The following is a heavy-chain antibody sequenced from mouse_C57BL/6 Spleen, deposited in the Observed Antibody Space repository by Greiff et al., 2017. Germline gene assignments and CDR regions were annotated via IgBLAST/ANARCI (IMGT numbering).Heavy chain of an antibody. J-gene: IGHJ4*01. D-gene: IGHD1-1*01. CDR3: SYYYGSSYRYAMDY. CDR1: GYTFTDYE. V-gene: IGHV1-15*01. CDR2: IDPGTGGT. Sequence: VQLQQSGAELVRPGASVTLSCKASGYTFTDYEMHWVKQTPVHGLEWIGAIDPGTGGTAYNQKFKGKAILTADKSSSTAYMELRSLTSEDSAVYYCSYYYGSSYRYAMDYWGQGTSVTVSS.